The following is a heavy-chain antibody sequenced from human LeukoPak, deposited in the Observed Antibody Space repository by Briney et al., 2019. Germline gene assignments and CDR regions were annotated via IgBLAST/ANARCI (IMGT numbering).Heavy chain of an antibody. V-gene: IGHV3-48*01. CDR2: ISSSSSTI. D-gene: IGHD2-8*01. CDR1: GFAFSTYS. J-gene: IGHJ4*02. CDR3: ARDRCTNGVCYTFAY. Sequence: GGSLRLSCAASGFAFSTYSMSWVRQAPGKGLEWVSYISSSSSTISYPDSVKGRFTISRDNAKNSLYLQMNNLRAEDTAVYYCARDRCTNGVCYTFAYWGQGTLVTVSS.